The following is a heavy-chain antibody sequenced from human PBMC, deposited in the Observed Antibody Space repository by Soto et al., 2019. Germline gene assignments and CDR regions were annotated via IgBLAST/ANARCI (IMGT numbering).Heavy chain of an antibody. CDR1: GGSISSYY. CDR3: ARGGATPVWYYYYGMDV. CDR2: IYTSGST. V-gene: IGHV4-4*07. D-gene: IGHD3-16*01. Sequence: LSLTCTVSGGSISSYYWSWIRQPAGRGLEWIGRIYTSGSTNYNPSLKSRVTMSVDTSKNQFSLKLSSVTAADTAVYYCARGGATPVWYYYYGMDVWGQGTTVTVSS. J-gene: IGHJ6*02.